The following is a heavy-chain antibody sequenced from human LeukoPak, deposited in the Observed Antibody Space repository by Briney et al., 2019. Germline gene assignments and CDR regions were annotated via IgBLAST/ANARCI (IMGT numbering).Heavy chain of an antibody. Sequence: PSETLSLTCTVSGGSISSYYWSWIRQPPGKGLEWIGYIYYSGSTDYNPSLKSRVTISVDTSKNQFSLKLSSVTAADTAVYYCARDSGTTGEVKFDPWGQGTLVTVSS. V-gene: IGHV4-59*01. J-gene: IGHJ5*02. CDR3: ARDSGTTGEVKFDP. D-gene: IGHD3-10*01. CDR1: GGSISSYY. CDR2: IYYSGST.